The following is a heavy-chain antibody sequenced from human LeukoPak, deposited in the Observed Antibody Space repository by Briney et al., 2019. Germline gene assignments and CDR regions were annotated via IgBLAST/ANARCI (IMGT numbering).Heavy chain of an antibody. J-gene: IGHJ5*02. CDR3: ARARLWFDP. CDR2: IYYSGST. Sequence: SETLSLTCTVSGGSISSYYWSWIRQPPGKGLEWIGYIYYSGSTNYNPSLKSRVTISVDTSKNQFSLKLSSVTAADTAVYYCARARLWFDPWGQGTLVTVSS. V-gene: IGHV4-59*01. CDR1: GGSISSYY.